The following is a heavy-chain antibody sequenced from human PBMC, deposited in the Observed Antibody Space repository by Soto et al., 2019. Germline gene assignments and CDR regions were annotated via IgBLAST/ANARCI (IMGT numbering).Heavy chain of an antibody. Sequence: ASVKVSCKASGYIFTNYAIHWVRQAPGQRLEWMGWINADNGKTKYAQNLQGRVTMTTDTSTSTAYMELRSLRSDDTAVYYCARGVGSGTYYNQYNWFDPWGQGTLVTVSS. D-gene: IGHD3-10*01. J-gene: IGHJ5*02. CDR3: ARGVGSGTYYNQYNWFDP. V-gene: IGHV1-18*01. CDR2: INADNGKT. CDR1: GYIFTNYA.